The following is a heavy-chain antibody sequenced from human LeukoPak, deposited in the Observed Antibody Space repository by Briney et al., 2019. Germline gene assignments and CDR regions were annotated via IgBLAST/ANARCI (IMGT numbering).Heavy chain of an antibody. V-gene: IGHV4-30-4*01. CDR1: GGSISSGDYY. Sequence: PSETLSLTCTVSGGSISSGDYYRSWIRQPPGKGLEWIGYIYYGGSTYYNPSLKSRVTISVDTSKNQFSLKLSSVTAADTAVYYCARGRYGDFRVVDYWGQGTLVTVSS. CDR2: IYYGGST. CDR3: ARGRYGDFRVVDY. J-gene: IGHJ4*02. D-gene: IGHD4-17*01.